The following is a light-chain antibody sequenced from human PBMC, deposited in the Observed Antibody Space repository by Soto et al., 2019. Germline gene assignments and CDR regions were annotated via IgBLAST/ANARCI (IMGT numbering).Light chain of an antibody. CDR2: SNN. J-gene: IGLJ2*01. Sequence: QLVLTQPPSASGTPGQRVTISCSGSSSNIGSNYVYWYQQLPGTAPKLLIYSNNQRPSGVPDRFSGSKSGTSASLAISGLRSEDEADYYCAAWDDSLSGALFGGGTKLTVL. CDR1: SSNIGSNY. V-gene: IGLV1-47*02. CDR3: AAWDDSLSGAL.